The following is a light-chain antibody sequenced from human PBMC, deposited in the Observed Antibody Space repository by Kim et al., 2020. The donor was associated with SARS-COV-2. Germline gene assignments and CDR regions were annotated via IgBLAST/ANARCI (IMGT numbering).Light chain of an antibody. J-gene: IGLJ2*01. V-gene: IGLV2-23*02. CDR3: CSYAGSSTAI. Sequence: QSALTQPASVSGSPGQWITISCTGSSSDVGSYNLVSWYQQHPGKAPKLMIYEVTKRPSGVSNRFSGSKSGNTASLTISELQAEDEANYYCCSYAGSSTAIFGGGTKVTVL. CDR1: SSDVGSYNL. CDR2: EVT.